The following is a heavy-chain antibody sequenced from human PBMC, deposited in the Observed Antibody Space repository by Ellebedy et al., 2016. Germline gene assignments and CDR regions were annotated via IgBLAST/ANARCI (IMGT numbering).Heavy chain of an antibody. Sequence: ASVKVSXKASGYDFTGYGISWVRQAPGQGLEWMGWISCYSGDTNYAQKFQGRVTMTTDASTTTVYMELRSLRSDDTAVYFCARPIVGATGGGDYYYYGMDVWGQGTTVTVSS. CDR1: GYDFTGYG. V-gene: IGHV1-18*04. D-gene: IGHD1-26*01. CDR3: ARPIVGATGGGDYYYYGMDV. J-gene: IGHJ6*02. CDR2: ISCYSGDT.